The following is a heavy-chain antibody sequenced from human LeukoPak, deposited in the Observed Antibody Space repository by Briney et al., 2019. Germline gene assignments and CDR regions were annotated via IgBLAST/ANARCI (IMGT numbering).Heavy chain of an antibody. CDR3: ARPITGTTTAFDI. D-gene: IGHD1-7*01. Sequence: PSETLSLTCTVSGGSISGYYWTWIRQPAGKGLEWIGRVYTSGSTHYNPSLKTRLTMSVDTSKNQFSLKLSSVTAVDTAVYYCARPITGTTTAFDIWGQGTMVTVSS. J-gene: IGHJ3*02. V-gene: IGHV4-4*07. CDR2: VYTSGST. CDR1: GGSISGYY.